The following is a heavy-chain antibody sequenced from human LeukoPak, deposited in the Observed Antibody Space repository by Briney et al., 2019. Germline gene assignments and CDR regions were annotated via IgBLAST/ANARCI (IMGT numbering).Heavy chain of an antibody. CDR3: ARTVCYYGSGSYYNEYYYFDY. CDR1: GGTFSSYA. CDR2: IIPIFGTA. D-gene: IGHD3-10*01. J-gene: IGHJ4*02. V-gene: IGHV1-69*13. Sequence: GASVKVSCKASGGTFSSYAISWVRRAPGQGLEWMGGIIPIFGTANYAQKFQGRVTITADESTSTAYMELSSLRSEDTAVYYCARTVCYYGSGSYYNEYYYFDYWGQGTLVTVSS.